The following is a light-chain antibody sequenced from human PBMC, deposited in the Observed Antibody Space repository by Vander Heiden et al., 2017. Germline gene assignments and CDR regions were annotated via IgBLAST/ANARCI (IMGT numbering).Light chain of an antibody. J-gene: IGKJ4*01. Sequence: IVLTHSPATLSLSPGERATLSCRASESVSGIYFAWYQQKPGQAPRLLISSTSSRATGIPDRFSGSGSGTDFTLTIRRLEPDDFAIYYCQQYSKSPITFGGGTKVEIK. CDR2: STS. CDR3: QQYSKSPIT. V-gene: IGKV3-20*01. CDR1: ESVSGIY.